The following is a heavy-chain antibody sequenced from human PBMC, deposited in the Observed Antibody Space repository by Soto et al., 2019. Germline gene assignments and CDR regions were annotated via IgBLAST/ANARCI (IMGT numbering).Heavy chain of an antibody. V-gene: IGHV3-66*01. J-gene: IGHJ4*02. CDR1: GFTVSSNY. CDR3: ARGAVVVAATISYYFDY. CDR2: IYSGGST. D-gene: IGHD2-15*01. Sequence: GGSLRLSCAASGFTVSSNYMSWVRQAPGKGLEWVSVIYSGGSTYYADSVKGRFTISRDNSKNTLYLQMNSLRAEDTAVYYCARGAVVVAATISYYFDYWGQGTLVTVSS.